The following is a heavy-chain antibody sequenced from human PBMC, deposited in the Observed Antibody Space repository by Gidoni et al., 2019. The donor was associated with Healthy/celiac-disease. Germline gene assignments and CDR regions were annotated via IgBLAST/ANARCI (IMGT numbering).Heavy chain of an antibody. J-gene: IGHJ5*02. CDR3: ARVGYCSSTSCPYNWFDP. CDR2: INPNSGGT. V-gene: IGHV1-2*02. D-gene: IGHD2-2*01. Sequence: QVQLVQSGAEVKKPGASVKVSCKASGYTFTGYYMHWVRQAPGQGLEWMGWINPNSGGTNYAQKFQGRVTMTRDTSISTAYMELSRLRSDDTAVYYCARVGYCSSTSCPYNWFDPWGQGTLVTVSS. CDR1: GYTFTGYY.